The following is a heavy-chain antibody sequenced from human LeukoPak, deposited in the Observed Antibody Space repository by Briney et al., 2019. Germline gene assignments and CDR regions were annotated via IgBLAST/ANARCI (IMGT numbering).Heavy chain of an antibody. CDR2: INHSGST. CDR3: ARDPKIRWGRSGSYNYGMDV. J-gene: IGHJ6*02. CDR1: GGSFSGYY. V-gene: IGHV4-34*01. Sequence: SETLSLTCAVYGGSFSGYYWSWIRQPPGKGLEWIGEINHSGSTNYNPSLKSRVTISVDTSKNQFSLKLSSVTAADTAVYYCARDPKIRWGRSGSYNYGMDVWGQGTTVTVSS. D-gene: IGHD3-10*01.